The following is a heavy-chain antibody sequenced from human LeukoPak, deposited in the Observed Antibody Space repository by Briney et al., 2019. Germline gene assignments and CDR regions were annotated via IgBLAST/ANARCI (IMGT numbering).Heavy chain of an antibody. Sequence: GGSLRLPCAASGFTLSTYGMHWVRQAPGKGLEWVSYISSSGSTIYYADSVKGRFTISRDNAKNSLYLQMNSLRAEDTAVYYCARGDDYGDSNWFDPWGQGTLVTVSS. CDR2: ISSSGSTI. CDR3: ARGDDYGDSNWFDP. D-gene: IGHD4-17*01. J-gene: IGHJ5*02. V-gene: IGHV3-48*04. CDR1: GFTLSTYG.